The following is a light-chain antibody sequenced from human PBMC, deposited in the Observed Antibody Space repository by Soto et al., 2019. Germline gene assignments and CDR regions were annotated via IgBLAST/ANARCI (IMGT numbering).Light chain of an antibody. CDR3: QQYNDGLT. CDR1: QSVSSN. Sequence: EIVMTQSPATLSVARGERATLSCRASQSVSSNLAWYHQKPGQAPRLIIYDASTRATGIPARLSGSGSGTEFTLTISSLQSEDFAVYYCQQYNDGLTFGGGTKVEIK. CDR2: DAS. V-gene: IGKV3-15*01. J-gene: IGKJ4*01.